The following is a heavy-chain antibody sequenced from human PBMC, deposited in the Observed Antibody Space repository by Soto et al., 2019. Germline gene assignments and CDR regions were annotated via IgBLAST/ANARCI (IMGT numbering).Heavy chain of an antibody. D-gene: IGHD5-18*01. J-gene: IGHJ4*02. Sequence: PGGSLRLSCAASGFTFSSYAMSWVRQAPGKELEWVSAISGSGGSTYCADSVKGRFTISRDNSKNTQYLQMNNLKAEDTVVYYCARVLPYSYGLDTTGNYFDYWGQGTLVTVSS. CDR1: GFTFSSYA. CDR3: ARVLPYSYGLDTTGNYFDY. CDR2: ISGSGGST. V-gene: IGHV3-23*01.